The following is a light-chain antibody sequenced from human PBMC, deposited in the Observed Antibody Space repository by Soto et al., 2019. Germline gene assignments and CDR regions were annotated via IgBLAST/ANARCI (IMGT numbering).Light chain of an antibody. CDR2: EVS. J-gene: IGLJ1*01. Sequence: QSALTQPASVSGSPGQSITISCTGTSSDVGSYNLVSWYQQHPGKAPKLMIYEVSKRPSGVSNRFSGSKSGNTASLTISGLQAEDEADYYCCSYAGSSRGVFGPGTKLTVL. CDR3: CSYAGSSRGV. V-gene: IGLV2-23*02. CDR1: SSDVGSYNL.